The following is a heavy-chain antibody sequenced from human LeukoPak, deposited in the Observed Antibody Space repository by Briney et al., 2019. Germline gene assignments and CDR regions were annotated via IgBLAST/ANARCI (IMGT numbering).Heavy chain of an antibody. CDR1: GGSISSSSYY. Sequence: SETLSLTFTVSGGSISSSSYYWGWIRQPPGKGLEWIGSIYYSGSTYYNPSLKSRVTISVDTSKNQFSLKLSSVTAADTAVYYCARGRGSYFPWYFDLWGRGTLVTVSS. CDR2: IYYSGST. V-gene: IGHV4-39*07. D-gene: IGHD1-26*01. CDR3: ARGRGSYFPWYFDL. J-gene: IGHJ2*01.